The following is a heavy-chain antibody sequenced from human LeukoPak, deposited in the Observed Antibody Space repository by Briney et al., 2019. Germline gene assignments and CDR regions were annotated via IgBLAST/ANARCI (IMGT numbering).Heavy chain of an antibody. V-gene: IGHV1-2*02. CDR2: INPNSGGT. Sequence: ASVKVSCKASGYTFTGYYMHWVRQAPGQGLEWMRWINPNSGGTNYAQKFQGRVTMTRDTSISTAYMELSRLRSDDTAVYYCARGGSGYYYLLRYWGQGTLVTVSS. CDR1: GYTFTGYY. CDR3: ARGGSGYYYLLRY. D-gene: IGHD3-22*01. J-gene: IGHJ4*02.